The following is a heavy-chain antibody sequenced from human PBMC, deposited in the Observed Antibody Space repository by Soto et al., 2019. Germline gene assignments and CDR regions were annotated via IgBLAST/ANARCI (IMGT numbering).Heavy chain of an antibody. D-gene: IGHD2-2*01. J-gene: IGHJ5*02. V-gene: IGHV4-39*01. CDR3: TRGVPAASRGGDWFDP. Sequence: QLQLQESGPGLVKPSETLSLTCTVSGGSISSSSYYWGWIRQPPGKGLEWIGSIYYSGSTYYNPSLKSRVTISVDTSKNQFSLKLSSVTAADTAVYYCTRGVPAASRGGDWFDPWGQGTLVTVSS. CDR1: GGSISSSSYY. CDR2: IYYSGST.